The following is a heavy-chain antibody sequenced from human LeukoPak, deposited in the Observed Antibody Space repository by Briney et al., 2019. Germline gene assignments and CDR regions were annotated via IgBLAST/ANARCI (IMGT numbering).Heavy chain of an antibody. CDR3: ARGYGSGSYFSNWFDP. CDR1: GYTFTVYY. D-gene: IGHD3-10*01. Sequence: ASVTVSFKAAGYTFTVYYIHWVRQAPGQGLEWVGWINAHSGGTSYAQKFQGWVTMTRDTSISTAYMELSRLRSDDTAVYYCARGYGSGSYFSNWFDPWGQGTLVTVSS. V-gene: IGHV1-2*04. J-gene: IGHJ5*02. CDR2: INAHSGGT.